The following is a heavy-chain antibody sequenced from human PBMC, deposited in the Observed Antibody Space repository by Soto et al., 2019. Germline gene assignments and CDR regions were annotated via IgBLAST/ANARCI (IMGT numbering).Heavy chain of an antibody. CDR2: ISGSGGST. V-gene: IGHV3-23*01. Sequence: GGSLRLSCAASGFTFSSYAMSWVRQAPGKGLEWVSAISGSGGSTYYADSVKGRFTISRDNSKNTLYLQMNSLRAEDTAVYYCARDIVATILSPGGRITVGGMDVWGQGTTVTVSS. CDR1: GFTFSSYA. D-gene: IGHD5-12*01. J-gene: IGHJ6*02. CDR3: ARDIVATILSPGGRITVGGMDV.